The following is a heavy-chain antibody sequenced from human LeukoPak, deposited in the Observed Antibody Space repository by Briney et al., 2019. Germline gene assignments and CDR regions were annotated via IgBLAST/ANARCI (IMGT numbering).Heavy chain of an antibody. Sequence: PSETLTLTCTVSGGSISSYYWSWIRQPPGKGLEWLGYIYYSGSTNYNPSLKSRVTISVDTSKNQFSLKLSSVTAADTAVYYCARVGCSGGSCYYYYYGMDVWGQGTTVTVSS. CDR3: ARVGCSGGSCYYYYYGMDV. CDR1: GGSISSYY. D-gene: IGHD2-15*01. J-gene: IGHJ6*02. CDR2: IYYSGST. V-gene: IGHV4-59*01.